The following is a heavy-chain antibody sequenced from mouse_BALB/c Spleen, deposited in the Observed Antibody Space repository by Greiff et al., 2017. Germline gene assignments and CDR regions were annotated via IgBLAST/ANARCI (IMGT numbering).Heavy chain of an antibody. CDR2: ISYSGST. J-gene: IGHJ1*01. CDR3: ARRNYDGPYWYFDG. CDR1: GYSITSDYA. D-gene: IGHD1-2*01. V-gene: IGHV3-2*02. Sequence: EVHLVESGPGLVKPSQSLSLTCTVTGYSITSDYAWNWIRQFPGNKLEWMGYISYSGSTSYNPSLKSRISITRDTSKNQFFLQLNSVTTEDTATYYCARRNYDGPYWYFDGWGAGTTVTVSS.